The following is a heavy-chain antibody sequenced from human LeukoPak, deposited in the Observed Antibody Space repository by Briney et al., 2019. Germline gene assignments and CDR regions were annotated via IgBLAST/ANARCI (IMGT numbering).Heavy chain of an antibody. CDR3: ARDPSYSSGWHGPFDP. D-gene: IGHD6-19*01. V-gene: IGHV1-18*01. Sequence: ASVKVSCKASGYTFTSYGISWVRQPPGQGLEGMGWISAYNGNTNYAQKLQGRVTMTTDTSTSTAYMELRSLRSDDTAVYYCARDPSYSSGWHGPFDPWGQGTLVTVSS. J-gene: IGHJ5*02. CDR2: ISAYNGNT. CDR1: GYTFTSYG.